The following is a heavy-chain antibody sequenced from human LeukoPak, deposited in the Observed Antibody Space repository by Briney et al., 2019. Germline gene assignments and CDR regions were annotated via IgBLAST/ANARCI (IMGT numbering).Heavy chain of an antibody. V-gene: IGHV1-2*02. CDR3: ARDGEITMIVVVISVGYYGMDV. D-gene: IGHD3-22*01. J-gene: IGHJ6*02. CDR1: GYTFTGYY. Sequence: GASVKVSCKASGYTFTGYYMHWVRQAPGQGLEWMGWINPNSGGTNYAQKSQGRVTMTRDTSISTAYMERSRLRSDDTAVYYCARDGEITMIVVVISVGYYGMDVWGQGTTVTVSS. CDR2: INPNSGGT.